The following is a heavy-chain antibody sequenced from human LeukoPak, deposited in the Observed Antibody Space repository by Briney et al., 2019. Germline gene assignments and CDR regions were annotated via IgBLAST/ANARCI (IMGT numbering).Heavy chain of an antibody. Sequence: SLRLSCAASGFTFDDYAMHWVRQAPGKGLEWVSGISGNGGSIAYADSARGRFSISRDNAKNSLYLQMNSLRAEDMALYYCAKDKGRNYYYYMDVWGKGTTVTVSS. J-gene: IGHJ6*03. CDR3: AKDKGRNYYYYMDV. CDR1: GFTFDDYA. V-gene: IGHV3-9*03. CDR2: ISGNGGSI.